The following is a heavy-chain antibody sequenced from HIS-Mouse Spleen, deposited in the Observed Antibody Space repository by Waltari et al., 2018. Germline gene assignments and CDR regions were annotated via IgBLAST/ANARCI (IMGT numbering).Heavy chain of an antibody. J-gene: IGHJ2*01. CDR1: GGSISSSSYY. V-gene: IGHV4-39*07. Sequence: QLQLQESGPGLVKPSETLSLTCTVSGGSISSSSYYWGWIRQPPGKGLEWIGSIYYSWSTYHHPSLKSRVTISVDTSKNQFSLKLSSVTAADTAVYYCAREIPYSSSWYDWYFDLWGRGTLVTVSS. CDR3: AREIPYSSSWYDWYFDL. D-gene: IGHD6-13*01. CDR2: IYYSWST.